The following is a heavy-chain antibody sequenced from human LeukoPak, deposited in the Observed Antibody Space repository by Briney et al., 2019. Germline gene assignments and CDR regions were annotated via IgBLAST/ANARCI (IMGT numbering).Heavy chain of an antibody. Sequence: PGGSLRLSCAASGFTFSNYAMNWVRQAPGKGLEWVSAISGSGGSTYYADSVKGRFTISRDNSKNTLYLQVNSLRAEDTAVYYGARGLYSSSPWGQGILVTVSS. CDR1: GFTFSNYA. CDR2: ISGSGGST. D-gene: IGHD6-6*01. V-gene: IGHV3-23*01. CDR3: ARGLYSSSP. J-gene: IGHJ4*02.